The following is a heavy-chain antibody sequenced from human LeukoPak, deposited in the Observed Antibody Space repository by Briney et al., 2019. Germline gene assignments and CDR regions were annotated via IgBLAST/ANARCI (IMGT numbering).Heavy chain of an antibody. V-gene: IGHV4-59*01. J-gene: IGHJ3*02. Sequence: SETLSLTCTVSGGSISSYYWSWIRQPPGKGLEWIGYIYYSGSTNYNPSLKSRVTISVDTSKNQFSLKLSSVTAADTAVYYCAREYTVTTLDAFDIWGQGTMVTVSS. D-gene: IGHD4-17*01. CDR1: GGSISSYY. CDR2: IYYSGST. CDR3: AREYTVTTLDAFDI.